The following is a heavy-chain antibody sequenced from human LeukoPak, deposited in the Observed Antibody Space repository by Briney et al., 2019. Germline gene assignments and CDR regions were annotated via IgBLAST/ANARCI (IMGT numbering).Heavy chain of an antibody. Sequence: GGSLRLPCAPSGFTVSSNYMSWVRQAPGKGLEWVSVIYSGGSTYYADSVKGRFTISRNNSKNTLYLQMNSLRAEDTAVYYCARVQMATITLDYWGQGTLVTVSS. D-gene: IGHD5-24*01. V-gene: IGHV3-53*01. CDR1: GFTVSSNY. CDR2: IYSGGST. J-gene: IGHJ4*02. CDR3: ARVQMATITLDY.